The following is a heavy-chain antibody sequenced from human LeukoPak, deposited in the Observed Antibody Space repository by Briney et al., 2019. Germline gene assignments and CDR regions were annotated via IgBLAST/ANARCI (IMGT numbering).Heavy chain of an antibody. D-gene: IGHD5-18*01. CDR3: AREHTAMAFHADAFDI. J-gene: IGHJ3*02. CDR1: GGSFSGYY. CDR2: INHSGST. V-gene: IGHV4-34*01. Sequence: SETLSLTCAVYGGSFSGYYWSWIRQPPGKGLEWIGEINHSGSTNFNPSLKSRVTISVDTSKNQFSLKLSSVTAADTAVYYCAREHTAMAFHADAFDIWGQGTMVTVSS.